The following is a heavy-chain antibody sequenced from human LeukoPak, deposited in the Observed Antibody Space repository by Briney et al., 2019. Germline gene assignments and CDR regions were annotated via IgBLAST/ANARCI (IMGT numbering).Heavy chain of an antibody. Sequence: SETLSLTCTVSGGSISSSSYYWGWIRQPPGKGLEWIGSIYYSGSTYYNPSLKSRVTISVDTSKNQFSLKLSSVTAADTAVYYCARTTYGDYEPWGQGTLVTVSS. V-gene: IGHV4-39*01. J-gene: IGHJ5*02. D-gene: IGHD4-17*01. CDR3: ARTTYGDYEP. CDR1: GGSISSSSYY. CDR2: IYYSGST.